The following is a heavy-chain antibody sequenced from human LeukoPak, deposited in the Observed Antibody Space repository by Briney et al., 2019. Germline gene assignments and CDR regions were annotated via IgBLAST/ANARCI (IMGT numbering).Heavy chain of an antibody. CDR3: ARREVEMRASASGNWLGP. CDR1: GGSISSSY. Sequence: PSETLSLTCTVSGGSISSSYWNWVRQPPGKGLEWVGRISYSGTTNYNPSLKSRVTISSDTSKNQFSLKLTSVTAADTAVYYCARREVEMRASASGNWLGPWGQGTLVTVSS. J-gene: IGHJ5*02. CDR2: ISYSGTT. V-gene: IGHV4-59*08. D-gene: IGHD3-10*01.